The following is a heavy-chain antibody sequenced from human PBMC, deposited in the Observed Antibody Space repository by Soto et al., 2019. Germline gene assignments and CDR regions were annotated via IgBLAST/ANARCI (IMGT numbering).Heavy chain of an antibody. V-gene: IGHV4-59*01. D-gene: IGHD3-22*01. CDR2: IYYSGST. CDR1: GGSISSYY. J-gene: IGHJ5*02. Sequence: SETLSLTCTVSGGSISSYYWSWIRQPPGKGLEWIGYIYYSGSTNYNPSLKSRVTISVDTSKNQFSLKLSSVTAADTAVYYCARGDYYYDSSGKDDNWFDPWGQGTLVTVSS. CDR3: ARGDYYYDSSGKDDNWFDP.